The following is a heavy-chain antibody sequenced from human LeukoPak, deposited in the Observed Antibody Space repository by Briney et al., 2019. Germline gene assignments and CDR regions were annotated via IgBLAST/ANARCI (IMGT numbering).Heavy chain of an antibody. J-gene: IGHJ1*01. CDR2: IKSDGST. D-gene: IGHD3-22*01. CDR1: GFTFSIYW. Sequence: GGSLRLSCAASGFTFSIYWMHWVRQAPGKGLLWVSRIKSDGSTRYADSVKGRFTISRDNAKNTVSLQMNSLRAEDTGVYYCARAPSEIGGYYPEYFRHWGQGTLVTVSP. CDR3: ARAPSEIGGYYPEYFRH. V-gene: IGHV3-74*01.